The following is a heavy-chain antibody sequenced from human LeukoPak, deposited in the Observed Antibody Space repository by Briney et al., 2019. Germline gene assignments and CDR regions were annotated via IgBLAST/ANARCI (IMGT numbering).Heavy chain of an antibody. V-gene: IGHV3-53*01. CDR2: IYSGGST. D-gene: IGHD3-9*01. CDR3: AKTYYDNPYYFDY. CDR1: GFTVSSNY. Sequence: PGGSLRLSCAASGFTVSSNYMSWVRQAPGKGLEWVSVIYSGGSTYYADSVKGRFTISRDSSKNTLYLQMNSLRAEDTAVYYCAKTYYDNPYYFDYWGQGTLVTVSS. J-gene: IGHJ4*02.